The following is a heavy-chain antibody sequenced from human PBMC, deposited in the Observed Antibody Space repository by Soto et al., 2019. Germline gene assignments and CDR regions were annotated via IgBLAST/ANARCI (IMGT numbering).Heavy chain of an antibody. J-gene: IGHJ5*02. Sequence: GGSLRLSCAASGFTFDDYAMHWVRQAPGKGLEWVSGISWNSGSIGYADSVKGRFTISRDNAKNSLYLQMNSLRAEDTALYYCAKDFYVLRFLGGFDPWGQGTLVTVSS. D-gene: IGHD3-3*01. CDR2: ISWNSGSI. V-gene: IGHV3-9*01. CDR3: AKDFYVLRFLGGFDP. CDR1: GFTFDDYA.